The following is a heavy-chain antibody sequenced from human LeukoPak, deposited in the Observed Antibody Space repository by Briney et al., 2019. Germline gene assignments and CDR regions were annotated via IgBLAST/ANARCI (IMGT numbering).Heavy chain of an antibody. V-gene: IGHV3-48*02. J-gene: IGHJ6*02. CDR3: ARYFGDPQGMDV. Sequence: GGSLRLSCAASGFDFSGAYMNWVRQAPGKGLEWVSHISGSSSTIYYADSVKGRFTISRDNAKSSLYLQMNSLRDEDTAVYYCARYFGDPQGMDVWGQGTTVTVSS. CDR1: GFDFSGAY. CDR2: ISGSSSTI. D-gene: IGHD3-10*01.